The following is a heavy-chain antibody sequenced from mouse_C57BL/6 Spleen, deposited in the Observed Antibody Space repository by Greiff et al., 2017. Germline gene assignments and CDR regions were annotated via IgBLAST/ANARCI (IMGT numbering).Heavy chain of an antibody. CDR2: INPSTGGT. CDR3: ARCGYYDYAMGY. CDR1: GYSFTGYY. J-gene: IGHJ4*01. D-gene: IGHD2-3*01. V-gene: IGHV1-42*01. Sequence: VQLQQSGPELVKPGASVKISCKASGYSFTGYYMNWVKQSPEKSLEWIGEINPSTGGTTYNQKFKAKATLTVDKSSSTAYMQLKSLTSEDSAVYYCARCGYYDYAMGYWGQGTSVTVSS.